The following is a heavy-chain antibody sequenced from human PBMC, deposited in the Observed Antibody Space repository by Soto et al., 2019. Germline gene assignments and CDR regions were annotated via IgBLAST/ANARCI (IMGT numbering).Heavy chain of an antibody. J-gene: IGHJ6*02. V-gene: IGHV1-2*04. D-gene: IGHD6-19*01. CDR1: GYTFTGYY. CDR2: INPSSGCT. CDR3: ARFPGGYRSGWIWNYHYGMDV. Sequence: VSVEVVFRASGYTFTGYYMHLVRQAPGPCLEWIGWINPSSGCTKYSHKFHVWVTMTRYTSMSTAYVELSRMRSYDPALYYFARFPGGYRSGWIWNYHYGMDVWGQGTTVTVS.